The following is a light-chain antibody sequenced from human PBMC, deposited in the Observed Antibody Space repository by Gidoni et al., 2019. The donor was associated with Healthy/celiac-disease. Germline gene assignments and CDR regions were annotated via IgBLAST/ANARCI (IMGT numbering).Light chain of an antibody. CDR2: AAS. V-gene: IGKV1-39*01. CDR1: KSISSY. Sequence: DIQMTQSPSSLSASVGERVTITCRESKSISSYLNWDQQKPWKAPKLLIYAASSLQSGVPSRFSGSGSGTDFTLTISSLQPEDFATYYCQQSYSTPPTFGGGTKVEIK. CDR3: QQSYSTPPT. J-gene: IGKJ4*01.